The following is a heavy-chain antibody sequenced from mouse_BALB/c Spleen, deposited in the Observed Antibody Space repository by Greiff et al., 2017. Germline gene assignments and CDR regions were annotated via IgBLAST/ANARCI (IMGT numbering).Heavy chain of an antibody. D-gene: IGHD1-1*01. V-gene: IGHV1-4*01. Sequence: QVQLKQSGAELARPGASVKMSCKASGYTFTSYTMPWVKQRPGQGLEWIGYINTSSGYTNYNQKFKDKATLTADKSSSTAYMQLSSLTSEDSAVYYCTREEEWVGDYWGQGTLVTVSA. J-gene: IGHJ3*01. CDR1: GYTFTSYT. CDR2: INTSSGYT. CDR3: TREEEWVGDY.